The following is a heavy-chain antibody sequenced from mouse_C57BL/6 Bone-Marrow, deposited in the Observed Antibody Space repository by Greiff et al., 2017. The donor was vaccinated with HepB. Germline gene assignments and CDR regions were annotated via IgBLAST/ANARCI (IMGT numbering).Heavy chain of an antibody. V-gene: IGHV1-52*01. Sequence: VKLQQPGAELVRPGSSVKLSCKASGYTFTSYWMHWVKQRPIQGLEWIGNIDPSDSETHYNQKFKDKATLTVDKSSSTAYMQLSSLTSEDSAVYYCARDGGWLLRYYFDYWGQGTTLTVSS. CDR3: ARDGGWLLRYYFDY. CDR2: IDPSDSET. D-gene: IGHD2-3*01. J-gene: IGHJ2*01. CDR1: GYTFTSYW.